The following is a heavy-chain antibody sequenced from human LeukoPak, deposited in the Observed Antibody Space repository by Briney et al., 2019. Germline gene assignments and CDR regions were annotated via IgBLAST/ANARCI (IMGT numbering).Heavy chain of an antibody. V-gene: IGHV4-59*01. CDR2: IYYSGST. CDR1: LGSLFSYF. D-gene: IGHD3-9*01. J-gene: IGHJ4*02. Sequence: SGTLSLTCIVSLGSLFSYFWSWIRQPPGKGLEWIGYIYYSGSTNYNPSLKSRVTISVDTSKNQFYLKLSSVTDADTAVYYCARVWGYDILTGYFDYWGQGTLVTVSS. CDR3: ARVWGYDILTGYFDY.